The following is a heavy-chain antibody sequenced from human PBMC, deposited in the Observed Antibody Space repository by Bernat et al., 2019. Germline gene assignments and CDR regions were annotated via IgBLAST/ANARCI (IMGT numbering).Heavy chain of an antibody. D-gene: IGHD1-26*01. CDR2: ISYDGSNK. V-gene: IGHV3-30-3*01. Sequence: QVQLVESGGGVVQPGRSLRLSCAASGFTFSSYAMHWVRQAPGKGLEWVAVISYDGSNKYYADSVKGRFTISRDNSKNTLYLQMNSLRAEDTAAYYCARDGLVGATTLYPVYNWFDPWGQGTLVTVSS. CDR3: ARDGLVGATTLYPVYNWFDP. J-gene: IGHJ5*02. CDR1: GFTFSSYA.